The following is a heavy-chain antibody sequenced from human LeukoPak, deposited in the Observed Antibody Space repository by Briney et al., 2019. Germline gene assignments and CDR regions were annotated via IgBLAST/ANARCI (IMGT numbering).Heavy chain of an antibody. CDR1: GFTFGDYE. D-gene: IGHD3-3*01. V-gene: IGHV3-48*03. J-gene: IGHJ4*02. CDR2: ISSTGYTT. CDR3: ARADAYWSGYHFDH. Sequence: GGSLRLSCAASGFTFGDYEMHWVRQAPGKGLEWVSHISSTGYTTFYADSVKGRFTISRDNAKNSLHLQTNSLGVEDTAVYYCARADAYWSGYHFDHWGQGTLVTVSS.